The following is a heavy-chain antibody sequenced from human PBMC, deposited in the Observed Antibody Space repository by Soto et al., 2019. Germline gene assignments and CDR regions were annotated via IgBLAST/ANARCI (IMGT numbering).Heavy chain of an antibody. CDR1: GGTFSSYA. Sequence: GASVKVSCKASGGTFSSYAISWVRQAPGQGLEWMGGIIPIFGTANYAQKFQGRVTITADKSTSTAYMELSSLRSEDTAVYYCASLTGTLSWFDPWGQGTLVTVSS. D-gene: IGHD1-7*01. J-gene: IGHJ5*02. CDR3: ASLTGTLSWFDP. V-gene: IGHV1-69*06. CDR2: IIPIFGTA.